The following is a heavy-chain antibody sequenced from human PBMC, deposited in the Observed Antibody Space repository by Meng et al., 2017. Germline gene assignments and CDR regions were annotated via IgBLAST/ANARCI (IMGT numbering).Heavy chain of an antibody. V-gene: IGHV4-34*01. J-gene: IGHJ2*01. D-gene: IGHD1-1*01. CDR2: INHSGST. Sequence: QVQLQPWGGGLLKPSETLALPCAVYGGSFRGYYWSWIRQPPGKGLEWIGEINHSGSTNYNPSLKSRVTISVDTSKNQFSLKLSSVTAADTAVYYCARGRSGTWPWYFDLWGRGTLVTVSS. CDR1: GGSFRGYY. CDR3: ARGRSGTWPWYFDL.